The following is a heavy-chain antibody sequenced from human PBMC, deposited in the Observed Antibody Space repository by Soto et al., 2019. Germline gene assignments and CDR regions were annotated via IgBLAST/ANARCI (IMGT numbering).Heavy chain of an antibody. J-gene: IGHJ4*02. D-gene: IGHD3-22*01. CDR3: ASEEPGGYYS. Sequence: QVQLVESGGGVVQPGRSLRLSCAASGFAFSGYGMHWVRQAPGKGLEWVAVIWNDGSNKYYADSVTGRFTISRDNSKNTLFLQMNSLRAEDTAVYYCASEEPGGYYSWGLGTLVTVSS. CDR1: GFAFSGYG. V-gene: IGHV3-33*01. CDR2: IWNDGSNK.